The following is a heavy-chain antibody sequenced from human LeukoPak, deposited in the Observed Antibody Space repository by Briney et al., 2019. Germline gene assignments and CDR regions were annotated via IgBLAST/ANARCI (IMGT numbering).Heavy chain of an antibody. J-gene: IGHJ4*02. CDR3: ARVGIAAAGDDLGY. Sequence: ASVKVSCKASGGTFSCYAISWVRQAPGQGLEWMGWMNPNSGNTGYAQKFQGRVTMTRNTSISTAYMELSSLRSEDTAVYYCARVGIAAAGDDLGYWGQGTLVTVSS. V-gene: IGHV1-8*02. CDR2: MNPNSGNT. CDR1: GGTFSCYA. D-gene: IGHD6-13*01.